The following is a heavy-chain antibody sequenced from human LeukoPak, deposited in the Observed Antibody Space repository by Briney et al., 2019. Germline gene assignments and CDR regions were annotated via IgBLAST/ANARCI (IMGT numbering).Heavy chain of an antibody. CDR1: GGSFSGYY. CDR2: INHSGST. J-gene: IGHJ4*02. D-gene: IGHD3-22*01. V-gene: IGHV4-34*01. Sequence: SETLSLTCAAYGGSFSGYYWSWIRQPPGKGLEWIGEINHSGSTNYNPSLKSRVTISVDTSKNQFSLKLSSVTAADTAVYYCARMTYYYDSSGYHFDYWGQGTLVTVSS. CDR3: ARMTYYYDSSGYHFDY.